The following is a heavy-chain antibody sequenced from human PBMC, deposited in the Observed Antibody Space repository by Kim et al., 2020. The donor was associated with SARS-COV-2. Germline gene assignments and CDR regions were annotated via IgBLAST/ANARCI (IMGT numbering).Heavy chain of an antibody. D-gene: IGHD5-12*01. J-gene: IGHJ6*02. CDR1: GDSISSYY. V-gene: IGHV4-59*08. Sequence: SETLSLTCTVSGDSISSYYWSWIRQSPGKGLEWIGYVHYSGSTNYNPSLKSRVPTSVDTSTNQFSLRLSSVTAADTAVYYCARLPASMMATGIHYYGMDVWGQGTTVTVSS. CDR2: VHYSGST. CDR3: ARLPASMMATGIHYYGMDV.